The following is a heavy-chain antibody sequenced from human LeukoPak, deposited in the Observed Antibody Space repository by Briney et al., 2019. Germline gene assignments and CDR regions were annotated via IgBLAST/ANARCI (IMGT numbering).Heavy chain of an antibody. J-gene: IGHJ4*02. CDR2: ISYDGSVK. Sequence: PGGSLRLSCAASGFTFSSYGMQWVRQAPGKGPEWVAVISYDGSVKYYADSVKGRFTISRDNAKNTLYLQMNSLRSEDTAVYYCAASYQVPHRNDYWGQGTLVTVSS. D-gene: IGHD1-26*01. CDR1: GFTFSSYG. CDR3: AASYQVPHRNDY. V-gene: IGHV3-30*03.